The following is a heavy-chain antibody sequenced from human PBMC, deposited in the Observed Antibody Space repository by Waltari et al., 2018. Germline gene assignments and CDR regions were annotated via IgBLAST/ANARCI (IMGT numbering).Heavy chain of an antibody. D-gene: IGHD1-1*01. Sequence: QVQLVQSGAEMKKRGASVKVSCEASGPTFTGYFIHWVRQAPGQGLEWMGRINPNSGGTNYAQKFQGRVTLTRDKSINTAYMDLSRLTSDDTGMYYCATWRENAFDVWGQGTMVTVST. CDR2: INPNSGGT. V-gene: IGHV1-2*05. CDR3: ATWRENAFDV. CDR1: GPTFTGYF. J-gene: IGHJ3*01.